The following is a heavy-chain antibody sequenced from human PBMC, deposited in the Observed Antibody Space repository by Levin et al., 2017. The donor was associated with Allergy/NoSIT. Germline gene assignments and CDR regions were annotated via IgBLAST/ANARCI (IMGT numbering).Heavy chain of an antibody. CDR1: GGTFSSYA. J-gene: IGHJ3*02. CDR3: ASPRPLLRYFDWLSYAFDS. V-gene: IGHV1-69*04. CDR2: IIPILGIA. D-gene: IGHD3-9*01. Sequence: SVKVSCKASGGTFSSYAISWVRQAPGQGLEWMGRIIPILGIANYAQKFQGRVTITADKSTSTAYMELSSLRSEDTAVYYCASPRPLLRYFDWLSYAFDSWGQGTMVTVSS.